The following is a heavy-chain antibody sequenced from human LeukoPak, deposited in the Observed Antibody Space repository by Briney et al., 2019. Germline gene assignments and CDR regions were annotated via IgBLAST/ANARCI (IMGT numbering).Heavy chain of an antibody. D-gene: IGHD1-7*01. V-gene: IGHV3-74*01. J-gene: IGHJ3*02. CDR1: GFTFSSYW. Sequence: GGSLRLSCAASGFTFSSYWMHCVRQAPGKGLVWVSCLNSDGSSTRYADSVRGRFTISRDNAKNTLYLQMNSLRAEDTAVYYCATWNYHAFDIWGQGTMVTVSS. CDR3: ATWNYHAFDI. CDR2: LNSDGSST.